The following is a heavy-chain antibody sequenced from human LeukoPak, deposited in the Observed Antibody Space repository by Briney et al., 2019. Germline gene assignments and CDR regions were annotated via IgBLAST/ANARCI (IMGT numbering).Heavy chain of an antibody. J-gene: IGHJ4*02. V-gene: IGHV1-18*01. CDR1: GYTFSSYG. CDR2: ISAYNGNT. D-gene: IGHD3-10*01. CDR3: ASGAYYFDF. Sequence: GASVKVSRKASGYTFSSYGITWVRPAPGQGLEWMGWISAYNGNTHYAQKVQGRVTMTTDTSTSTAYMELRSLRSDDTAVYYCASGAYYFDFWGQGTLVTVSS.